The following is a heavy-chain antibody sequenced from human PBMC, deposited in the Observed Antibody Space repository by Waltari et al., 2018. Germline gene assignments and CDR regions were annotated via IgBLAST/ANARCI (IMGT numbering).Heavy chain of an antibody. CDR1: VLPFNNYA. J-gene: IGHJ4*02. V-gene: IGHV3-23*03. Sequence: EVPLLESGGGLIAPGGCLALSCAASVLPFNNYAMNWIRQVPGKGREWVAVIYSGGGAYYADSVKGRFTISRDNSKNTLYLQMSSLRLEDTAVYYCVKETAYGYYFDNWGQGTLVSVSS. D-gene: IGHD3-10*01. CDR3: VKETAYGYYFDN. CDR2: IYSGGGA.